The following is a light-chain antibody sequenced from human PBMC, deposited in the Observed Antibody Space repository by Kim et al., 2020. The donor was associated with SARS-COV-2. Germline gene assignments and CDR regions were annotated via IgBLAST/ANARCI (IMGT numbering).Light chain of an antibody. CDR2: VAS. V-gene: IGKV1-27*01. CDR3: QKYNSAPWT. Sequence: ASVGDGVTITCRASQGISNHVDWYQQKPGKVPKVLIYVASALRPGVPSRFSGSVSGTDFTLTISSLQPEDVATYYCQKYNSAPWTFGQGTKVEIK. J-gene: IGKJ1*01. CDR1: QGISNH.